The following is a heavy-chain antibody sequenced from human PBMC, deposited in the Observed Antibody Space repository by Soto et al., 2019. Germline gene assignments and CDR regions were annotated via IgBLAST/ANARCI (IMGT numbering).Heavy chain of an antibody. V-gene: IGHV4-39*01. CDR3: ASGRHYYDSSGPEARPAPFEY. D-gene: IGHD3-22*01. CDR1: GGSISSSSYY. CDR2: IYYSGST. J-gene: IGHJ4*02. Sequence: SETLSLTCTVSGGSISSSSYYWGWIRQPPGKGLEWIGSIYYSGSTYYNPSLKSRVTISVDTSKNQFSLKLSSVTAADTAVYYCASGRHYYDSSGPEARPAPFEYWGQGTLVTVSS.